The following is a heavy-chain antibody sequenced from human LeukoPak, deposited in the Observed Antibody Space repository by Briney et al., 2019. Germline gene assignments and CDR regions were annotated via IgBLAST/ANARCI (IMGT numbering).Heavy chain of an antibody. CDR1: GVSISSYY. CDR3: ARDGFEEGATDDI. D-gene: IGHD1-26*01. CDR2: IYYSGST. V-gene: IGHV4-59*01. J-gene: IGHJ3*02. Sequence: SETLSLTCTVSGVSISSYYWSWIRQPPGKGLEWIGYIYYSGSTNYNPSLKSRVTISVDTSKNQFSLKLSSVTAADTAVYYCARDGFEEGATDDIWGQGTMVTVSS.